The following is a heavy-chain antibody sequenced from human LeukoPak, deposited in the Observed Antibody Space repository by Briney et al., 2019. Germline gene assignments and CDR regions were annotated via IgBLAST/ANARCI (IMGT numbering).Heavy chain of an antibody. CDR3: ARGANYAFDI. CDR1: GLTFSSHG. J-gene: IGHJ3*02. Sequence: PGGSPRPAWAAAGLTFSSHGMYWVRQAAGKGSGWVVDIKLDGSEKYSLESVKGRFTMSRDNAKNSLYLQMNSLRTEDTAVYYCARGANYAFDIWGQGTMVTVSS. CDR2: IKLDGSEK. D-gene: IGHD5-24*01. V-gene: IGHV3-7*01.